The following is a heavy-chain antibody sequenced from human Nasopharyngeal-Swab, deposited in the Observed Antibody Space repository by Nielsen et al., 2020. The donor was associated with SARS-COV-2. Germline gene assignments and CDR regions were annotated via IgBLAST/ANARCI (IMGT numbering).Heavy chain of an antibody. CDR2: IYTSGST. CDR3: ARGPAGGATT. CDR1: GGSISSGSYY. J-gene: IGHJ3*01. V-gene: IGHV4-61*02. Sequence: SETLSLTCTVSGGSISSGSYYWSWIRQPAGKGLEWIGRIYTSGSTNYNPSLKSRVTISVDTSKNQFSLKLSSVTAADTAVYYCARGPAGGATTWGQGTMVTVSS. D-gene: IGHD1-26*01.